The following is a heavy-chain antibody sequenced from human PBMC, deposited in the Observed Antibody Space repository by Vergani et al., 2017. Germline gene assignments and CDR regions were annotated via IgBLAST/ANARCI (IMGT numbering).Heavy chain of an antibody. J-gene: IGHJ4*02. V-gene: IGHV4-39*07. CDR3: ASDPYYYDSSGYDY. D-gene: IGHD3-22*01. CDR1: GGSISSSSYY. Sequence: QVQLQESGPGLVKPSETLSLTCTVSGGSISSSSYYWGWIRQPPGKGLEWIGSIYYSGSTYYNPSLKSRVTISVDTSKNQFSLKLSSVTAADTAVYYCASDPYYYDSSGYDYWGQGTLVTVSS. CDR2: IYYSGST.